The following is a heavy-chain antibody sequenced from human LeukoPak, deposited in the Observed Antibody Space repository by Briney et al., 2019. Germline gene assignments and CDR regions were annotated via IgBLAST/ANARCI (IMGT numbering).Heavy chain of an antibody. J-gene: IGHJ6*02. Sequence: GGTLRLSCAASGFTFSSNAMSWVRHAPGKGLEWVSAISGSGGSTYYADSVKDRLTISRDNSKNTLYLQMNSLRAEDTAVYFCAKDIPMVRSYGMDVWGQGTTVTVSS. CDR1: GFTFSSNA. CDR2: ISGSGGST. D-gene: IGHD3-10*01. CDR3: AKDIPMVRSYGMDV. V-gene: IGHV3-23*01.